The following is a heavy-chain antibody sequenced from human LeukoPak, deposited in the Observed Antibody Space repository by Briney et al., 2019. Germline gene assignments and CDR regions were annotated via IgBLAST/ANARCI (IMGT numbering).Heavy chain of an antibody. CDR1: GYSINSAFY. Sequence: PSETLSLTCTVSGYSINSAFYWGWIRVPPGKGLEWIGSIYYSGNTYYNASLKSQVSISIDTSKNQFSLKLSSVTAADTAVYYCARVNWYRFDYWGQGTLVTVSS. V-gene: IGHV4-38-2*02. J-gene: IGHJ4*02. D-gene: IGHD1-20*01. CDR2: IYYSGNT. CDR3: ARVNWYRFDY.